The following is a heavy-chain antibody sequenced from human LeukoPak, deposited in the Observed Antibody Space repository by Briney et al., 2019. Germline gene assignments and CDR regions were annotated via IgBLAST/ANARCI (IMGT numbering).Heavy chain of an antibody. CDR2: IYYSGSA. CDR3: ASRNYYDSSGYRTWGMDV. Sequence: PSETLSLTCTVSGGSISSSSYYWGWIRQPPGKGLEWIGSIYYSGSAYYNPSLKSRVTISVDTSKNQFSLKLSSVTAADTAVYYCASRNYYDSSGYRTWGMDVWGQGTTVTVSS. J-gene: IGHJ6*02. CDR1: GGSISSSSYY. D-gene: IGHD3-22*01. V-gene: IGHV4-39*07.